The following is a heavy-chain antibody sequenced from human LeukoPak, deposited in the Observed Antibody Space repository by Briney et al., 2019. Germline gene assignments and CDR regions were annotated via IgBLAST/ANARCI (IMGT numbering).Heavy chain of an antibody. J-gene: IGHJ4*02. CDR2: IYYSGST. D-gene: IGHD2-2*01. V-gene: IGHV4-39*07. CDR3: ARGKYQLLRDYYFDY. CDR1: GGSISSSSYY. Sequence: PSETLSLTCTVSGGSISSSSYYWGWIRQPPGEGLEWIGSIYYSGSTYYNPSLKSRVTISVDTSKNQFSLKLSSVTAADTAVYYCARGKYQLLRDYYFDYWGQGTLVTVSS.